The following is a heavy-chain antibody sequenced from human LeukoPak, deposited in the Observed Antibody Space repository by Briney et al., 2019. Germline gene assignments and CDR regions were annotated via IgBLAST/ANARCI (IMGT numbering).Heavy chain of an antibody. CDR2: INPNSGGT. V-gene: IGHV1-2*02. CDR3: AREGCTNGVCPAASDY. Sequence: EASVKVSCKASGYTFTGYYMHWVRQAPGQGLEWMGWINPNSGGTNYAQKFRGRVTMTRDTSISTAYMELSRLRSDDTAVYYCAREGCTNGVCPAASDYWGQGTLVTVSS. CDR1: GYTFTGYY. J-gene: IGHJ4*02. D-gene: IGHD2-8*01.